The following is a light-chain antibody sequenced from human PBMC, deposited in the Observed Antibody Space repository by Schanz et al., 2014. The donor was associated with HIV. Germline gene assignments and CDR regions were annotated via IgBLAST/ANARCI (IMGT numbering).Light chain of an antibody. J-gene: IGKJ2*01. CDR2: QAS. CDR1: QYISRW. V-gene: IGKV1-5*03. CDR3: QQFHTYPYT. Sequence: DIQMTQSPSTLSASVGDGVTITCRASQYISRWLAWYQQKPGQAPHLLIYQASTLQTGVSSRFSGSGSGTEFTLTISGLLPDDFATYFCQQFHTYPYTFGKGTKLEIK.